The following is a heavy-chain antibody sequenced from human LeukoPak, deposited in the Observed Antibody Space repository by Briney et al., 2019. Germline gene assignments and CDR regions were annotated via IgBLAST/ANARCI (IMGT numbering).Heavy chain of an antibody. CDR1: GFTFSNAW. D-gene: IGHD5-24*01. Sequence: PGGSLRLSCAASGFTFSNAWMSWVRQAPGKGLEWVGRIKSKTDGGTTDYAAPVKGRFTISRDDSKNTLYLQMNSLKTEDTAVYYCRRVEMATIKDYWGQGTLVTVSS. V-gene: IGHV3-15*01. J-gene: IGHJ4*02. CDR3: RRVEMATIKDY. CDR2: IKSKTDGGTT.